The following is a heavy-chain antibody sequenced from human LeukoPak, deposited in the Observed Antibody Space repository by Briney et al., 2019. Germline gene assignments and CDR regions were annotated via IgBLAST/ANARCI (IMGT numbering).Heavy chain of an antibody. CDR3: ARDWTTIAARLNAFDI. D-gene: IGHD6-6*01. V-gene: IGHV4-4*07. J-gene: IGHJ3*02. CDR2: IYTSGST. CDR1: GGSISSYY. Sequence: SETLSLTCTVSGGSISSYYWSWIRQPAGKGLEWIGRIYTSGSTNCNPSLKSRVTMSVDTSKNQFSLKLSSVAAADTAVYYCARDWTTIAARLNAFDIWGQGTMVTVSS.